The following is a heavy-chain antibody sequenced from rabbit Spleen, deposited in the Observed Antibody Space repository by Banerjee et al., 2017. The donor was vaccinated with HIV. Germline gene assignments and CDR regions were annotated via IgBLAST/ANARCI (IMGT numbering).Heavy chain of an antibody. D-gene: IGHD8-1*01. CDR3: ARAPVGGSYLNYLTL. CDR1: GVSFSSSSY. Sequence: QEQLVESGGDLVKPGASLTLTCTASGVSFSSSSYMCWVRQAPGKGLEWIACIDTGSSGFTYFATWAKGRFTCSKTSSTTVTLQMTRLTVADTATYFCARAPVGGSYLNYLTLWGPGTLVTVS. CDR2: IDTGSSGFT. V-gene: IGHV1S45*01. J-gene: IGHJ4*01.